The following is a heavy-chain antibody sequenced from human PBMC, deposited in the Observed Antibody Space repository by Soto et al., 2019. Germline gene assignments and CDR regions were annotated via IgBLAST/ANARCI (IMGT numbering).Heavy chain of an antibody. Sequence: PSETLSLTCTVSGGSISSGGYYWSWIRQHPGKGLEWIGYIYYSGSTYYSPSLKSRVTISVDTSKNQFSLKLSSVTAADTAVYYCARDGHYYHYYGMDVWGQGTTVTVSS. CDR3: ARDGHYYHYYGMDV. CDR1: GGSISSGGYY. V-gene: IGHV4-31*03. J-gene: IGHJ6*02. CDR2: IYYSGST.